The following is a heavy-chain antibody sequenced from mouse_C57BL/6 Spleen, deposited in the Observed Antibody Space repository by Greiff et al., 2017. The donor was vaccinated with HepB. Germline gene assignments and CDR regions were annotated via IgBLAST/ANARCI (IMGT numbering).Heavy chain of an antibody. CDR3: TRPLYDYDPSYAMDY. D-gene: IGHD2-4*01. J-gene: IGHJ4*01. Sequence: EVQLQQSGGGLVQPGGSMKLSCAASGFTFSDAWMDWVRQSPEKGLEWVAEIRNKANNHATYYAESVKGRFTISRDDSKSSVYLQMNSLRAEDTGIYYCTRPLYDYDPSYAMDYWGQGTSVTVSS. CDR1: GFTFSDAW. CDR2: IRNKANNHAT. V-gene: IGHV6-6*01.